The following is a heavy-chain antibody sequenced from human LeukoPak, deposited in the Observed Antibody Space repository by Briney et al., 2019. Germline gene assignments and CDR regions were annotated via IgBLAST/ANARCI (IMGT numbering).Heavy chain of an antibody. CDR1: GGSISSGDYY. D-gene: IGHD2-2*01. CDR3: VRSGGYCGPTTCHVDYFNP. CDR2: IYYSGST. V-gene: IGHV4-30-4*01. Sequence: MASQTLSLTCTVSGGSISSGDYYWSWIRQPPGKGLEWIGYIYYSGSTNYNPSLKSRVTMSVDTSKNQFSLKLSSVTAADTAVYYCVRSGGYCGPTTCHVDYFNPWGRGTLVTVSS. J-gene: IGHJ2*01.